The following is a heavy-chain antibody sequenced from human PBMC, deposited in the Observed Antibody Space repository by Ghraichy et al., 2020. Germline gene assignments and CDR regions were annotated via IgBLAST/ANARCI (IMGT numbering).Heavy chain of an antibody. CDR3: ARNLYGITASYYYYGMDV. D-gene: IGHD1-20*01. Sequence: GESLRLSCAASGFTFSSYSMNWVRQAPGKGLEWVSSISSSSSSIYYADSLKGRFTISRDNAKNSLYLQMNSLRAEDTAVFYCARNLYGITASYYYYGMDVWGQGTTVTVSS. J-gene: IGHJ6*02. CDR1: GFTFSSYS. V-gene: IGHV3-21*01. CDR2: ISSSSSSI.